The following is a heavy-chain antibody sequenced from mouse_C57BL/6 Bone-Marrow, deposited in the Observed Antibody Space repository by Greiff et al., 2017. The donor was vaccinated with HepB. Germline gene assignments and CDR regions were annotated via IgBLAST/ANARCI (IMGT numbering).Heavy chain of an antibody. J-gene: IGHJ3*01. CDR2: ISGGGGNT. CDR3: ARPYGSSPAGFAY. V-gene: IGHV5-9*01. D-gene: IGHD1-1*01. CDR1: GFTFSSYT. Sequence: EVKLVESGGGLVKPGGSLKLSCAASGFTFSSYTMSWVRQTPEQRLEWVATISGGGGNTYYPDSVKGRFTISRDNAKNTLYLQMSSLRSEDTALYYCARPYGSSPAGFAYWGQGTLVTVSA.